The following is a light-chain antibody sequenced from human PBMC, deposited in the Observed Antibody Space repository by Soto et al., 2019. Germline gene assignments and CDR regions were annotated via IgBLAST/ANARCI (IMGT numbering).Light chain of an antibody. CDR3: QHRSNWPPIT. CDR1: QSVSNNY. Sequence: EIVLTHSPGTLSLSPGERATLSCRASQSVSNNYLAWYQQKPGQAPRLLIYDASNRATGIPAGFSGSGSGTDFTLTISRLEPEDFAVYYCQHRSNWPPITFGQGTRLEIK. J-gene: IGKJ5*01. V-gene: IGKV3D-20*02. CDR2: DAS.